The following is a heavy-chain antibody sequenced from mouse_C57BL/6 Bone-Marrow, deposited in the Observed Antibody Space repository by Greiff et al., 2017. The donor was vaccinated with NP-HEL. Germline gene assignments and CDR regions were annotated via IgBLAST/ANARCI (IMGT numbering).Heavy chain of an antibody. CDR2: IDPSDSYT. CDR3: AEGGNPFYYYAMDY. D-gene: IGHD2-1*01. V-gene: IGHV1-59*01. J-gene: IGHJ4*01. CDR1: GYTFTSYW. Sequence: VQLQQPGAELVRPGTSVKLSCKASGYTFTSYWMHWVKQRPGPGLEWIGVIDPSDSYTNYNQKFKGKATLTVDTSSSTAYMQISSLTSEDSAVYYCAEGGNPFYYYAMDYWGQGTSVTVSS.